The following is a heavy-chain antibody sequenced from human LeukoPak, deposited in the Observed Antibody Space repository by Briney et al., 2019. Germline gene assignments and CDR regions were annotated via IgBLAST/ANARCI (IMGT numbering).Heavy chain of an antibody. CDR1: GFTFSSYG. D-gene: IGHD3-16*02. J-gene: IGHJ3*02. CDR2: IWYDGSNK. CDR3: VVIPNNDAFDI. Sequence: GRSLRHSCAASGFTFSSYGMHWVRQAPGKGLEWVAVIWYDGSNKYYADSVKGRFTISRDNSKNTLYLQMNSLRAEDTAVYYCVVIPNNDAFDIWGQGTMVTVSS. V-gene: IGHV3-33*01.